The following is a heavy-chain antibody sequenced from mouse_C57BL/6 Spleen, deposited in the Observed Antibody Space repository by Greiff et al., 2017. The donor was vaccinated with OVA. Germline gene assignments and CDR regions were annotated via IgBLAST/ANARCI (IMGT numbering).Heavy chain of an antibody. CDR2: IHPNSGST. CDR1: GYTFTSYW. V-gene: IGHV1-64*01. Sequence: QVQLQHPGAELVKPGASVKLSCKASGYTFTSYWMHWVKQRPGQGLEWIGMIHPNSGSTNYNEKFKSKATLTVDKSSSTAYMQLSSLTSEDSAVYYCARWDGDSNWYFDVWGTGTTVTVSS. D-gene: IGHD2-3*01. CDR3: ARWDGDSNWYFDV. J-gene: IGHJ1*03.